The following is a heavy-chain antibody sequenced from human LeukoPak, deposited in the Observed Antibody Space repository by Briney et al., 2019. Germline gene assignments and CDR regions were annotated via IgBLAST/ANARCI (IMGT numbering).Heavy chain of an antibody. J-gene: IGHJ4*02. CDR1: GYTLTEYY. Sequence: ASVKVSCKSSGYTLTEYYIRWVRQAPGQGLEWMGVIIPDSGGTTYQQNFQGRVTMTRDTSISTFYVELSSLRPDDTAVYYCSTEDKYCTGANCGVFWGQGTLVTVSS. CDR3: STEDKYCTGANCGVF. V-gene: IGHV1-2*02. CDR2: IIPDSGGT. D-gene: IGHD2-8*02.